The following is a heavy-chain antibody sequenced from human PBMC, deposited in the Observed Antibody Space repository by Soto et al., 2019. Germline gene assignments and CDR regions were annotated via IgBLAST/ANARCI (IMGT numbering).Heavy chain of an antibody. CDR3: AQRLRDYGFGRERANYLDP. CDR2: IYWDDDK. CDR1: GFSLSTTGVG. D-gene: IGHD3-10*01. J-gene: IGHJ5*02. Sequence: QITLKESGPTLVRPTQTLTLTCTFSGFSLSTTGVGVGWIRQPPGKALEWLALIYWDDDKRYSPSLKSRLTITNDTTKNEVILTMTNMVPVDTAKYYCAQRLRDYGFGRERANYLDPWGQGTLVTVSS. V-gene: IGHV2-5*02.